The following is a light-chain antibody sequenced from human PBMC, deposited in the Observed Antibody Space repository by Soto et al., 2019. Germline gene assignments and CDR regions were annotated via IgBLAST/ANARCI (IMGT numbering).Light chain of an antibody. CDR2: GAS. Sequence: EIVLTQSPGTLSLSPGDRATLSCRASPSISINSLAWYQQKPGQAPRLLIYGASTRATGIPDRFSGSGSGTDFTLTISRLEPEDYEMYYCQQYGSSFGQGTKVEIK. J-gene: IGKJ1*01. CDR1: PSISINS. CDR3: QQYGSS. V-gene: IGKV3-20*01.